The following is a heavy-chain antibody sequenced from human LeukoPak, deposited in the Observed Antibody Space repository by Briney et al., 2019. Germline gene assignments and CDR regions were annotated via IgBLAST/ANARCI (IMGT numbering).Heavy chain of an antibody. CDR2: IYYSGST. J-gene: IGHJ4*02. CDR1: GGSISSYY. D-gene: IGHD3-16*01. CDR3: ARAWFWAFDY. V-gene: IGHV4-59*01. Sequence: SETLSLTCTVSGGSISSYYWSWIRQPPGKGLEWIGYIYYSGSTNYNPSLKSRVTISVDTSKNQFSLKLSSVTAADTAVYYCARAWFWAFDYWGQGTLVTVSS.